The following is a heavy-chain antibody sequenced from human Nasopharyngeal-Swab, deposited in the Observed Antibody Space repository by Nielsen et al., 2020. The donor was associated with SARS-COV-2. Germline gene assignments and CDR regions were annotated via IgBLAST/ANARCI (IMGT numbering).Heavy chain of an antibody. D-gene: IGHD3-9*01. Sequence: VRQAPGKGLEWVSVIYSGGSTYYADSVKGRFTISRHNSKNTLYLQMNSLRAEDTAVYYCAKVPLYDILTGYYKWGFDYWGQGTLVTVSS. CDR3: AKVPLYDILTGYYKWGFDY. J-gene: IGHJ4*02. CDR2: IYSGGST. V-gene: IGHV3-53*01.